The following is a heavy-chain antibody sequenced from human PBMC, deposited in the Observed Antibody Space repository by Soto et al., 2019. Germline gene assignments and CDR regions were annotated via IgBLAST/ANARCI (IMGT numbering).Heavy chain of an antibody. CDR1: GFSLTTSGVG. J-gene: IGHJ4*02. D-gene: IGHD3-3*01. Sequence: QITLNESGPTVVRPTETLTLTCRFSGFSLTTSGVGVGWIRQSPGKAPEWLALIYWDDDKRYSASLKSSLTITKYTSKNQVVLTVSDLDPTDTATYYCAHRVLRTVFGLVTTTAIYFDFWGQGPPVAVSS. CDR2: IYWDDDK. V-gene: IGHV2-5*02. CDR3: AHRVLRTVFGLVTTTAIYFDF.